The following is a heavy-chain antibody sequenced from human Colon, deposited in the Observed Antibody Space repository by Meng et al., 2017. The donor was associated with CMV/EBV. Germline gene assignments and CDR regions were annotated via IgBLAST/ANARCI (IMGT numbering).Heavy chain of an antibody. CDR1: GFIFNTYW. CDR3: VRYENLQHGMDV. Sequence: GESLKISCAASGFIFNTYWMTWVRQAPGKGPEWVANIKEDGRGQWYVDSVKGRFTISRDNARKSLYLQMNSLRAEDTAVYYCVRYENLQHGMDVWGQGTTVTVSS. V-gene: IGHV3-7*01. CDR2: IKEDGRGQ. D-gene: IGHD1-1*01. J-gene: IGHJ6*02.